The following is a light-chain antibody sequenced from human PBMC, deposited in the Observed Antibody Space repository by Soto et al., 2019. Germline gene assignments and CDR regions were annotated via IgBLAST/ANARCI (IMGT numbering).Light chain of an antibody. V-gene: IGLV1-47*01. J-gene: IGLJ2*01. Sequence: QSVLTQPPSASGTPGQRVTISCSGSSSNIGSNYVYWYQQLPGTAPKPLIYRNNQRPSGVPDRFSGSKSGTSASLAISGLRSEDEDDYYCAAWDDSLSGPVFGGGTKLTVL. CDR2: RNN. CDR1: SSNIGSNY. CDR3: AAWDDSLSGPV.